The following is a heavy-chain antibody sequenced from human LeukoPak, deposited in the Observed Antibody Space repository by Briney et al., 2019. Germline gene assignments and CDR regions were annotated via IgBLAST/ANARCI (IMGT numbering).Heavy chain of an antibody. Sequence: SETLSLTCTVSGGSISSYYWSWIRQPPGKGLEWIGHIYYSGSTNYNPSLKSRVHISVDTSKNQFSLKLSSVTAADTAVYYCARLMAGSPYYYYGMDVWGQGTTVTVSS. D-gene: IGHD5-24*01. CDR3: ARLMAGSPYYYYGMDV. CDR1: GGSISSYY. V-gene: IGHV4-59*08. CDR2: IYYSGST. J-gene: IGHJ6*02.